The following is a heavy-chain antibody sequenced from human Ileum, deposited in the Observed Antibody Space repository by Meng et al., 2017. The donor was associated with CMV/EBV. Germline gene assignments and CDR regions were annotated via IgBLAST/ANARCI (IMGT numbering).Heavy chain of an antibody. CDR3: ARALQTRYYWDY. D-gene: IGHD1-20*01. Sequence: SVKVSCKASVGTFSSYAISWVRQAPGQGLEWMGGIIPIFGTANYAQKFQGRVTITTDESTSTAYMELSSLRSEDTAVYYCARALQTRYYWDYWGQGTLVTVSS. CDR1: VGTFSSYA. J-gene: IGHJ4*02. V-gene: IGHV1-69*05. CDR2: IIPIFGTA.